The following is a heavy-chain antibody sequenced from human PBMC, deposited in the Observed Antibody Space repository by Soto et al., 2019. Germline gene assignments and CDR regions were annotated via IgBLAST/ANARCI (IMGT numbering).Heavy chain of an antibody. CDR2: ILPIFVTA. CDR3: ATERSGYSTR. CDR1: GGTFSSYA. V-gene: IGHV1-69*12. D-gene: IGHD3-3*01. Sequence: QVQLLQSGDEVKKPGSSVKVSCKASGGTFSSYAISWVRQAPGQGLVWMGGILPIFVTANYAQKFQGRVTITADESTSTAYMELSSLRSEDTAVYYCATERSGYSTRWGQGTLVTVSS. J-gene: IGHJ4*02.